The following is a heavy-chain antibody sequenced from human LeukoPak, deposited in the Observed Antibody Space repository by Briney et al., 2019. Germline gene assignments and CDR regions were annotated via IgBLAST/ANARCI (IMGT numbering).Heavy chain of an antibody. Sequence: GVSLRLSCAASGFTFNDYSMSWIRQAPGKGLEWVSYFSSGGSTIYYADCVKGRFTISRDNAKNSLYMHMNSLRAEDTAVYYCARELWGSSNSDWLDPWGRGTLVTVSS. V-gene: IGHV3-11*01. CDR2: FSSGGSTI. CDR3: ARELWGSSNSDWLDP. CDR1: GFTFNDYS. J-gene: IGHJ5*02. D-gene: IGHD4-11*01.